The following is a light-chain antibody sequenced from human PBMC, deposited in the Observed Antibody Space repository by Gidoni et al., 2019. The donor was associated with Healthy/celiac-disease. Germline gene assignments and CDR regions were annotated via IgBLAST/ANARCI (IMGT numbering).Light chain of an antibody. CDR2: LDF. CDR1: NSNIGAGYH. Sequence: HSVLTQPPSVSGAPGQTITISCIGSNSNIGAGYHVHWYQQLPGADPKLLIFLDFNRPSGVPDRFAGSSSGTSASLAIAGLQAEDEADYYCQAYDYDLSAWVFGGGTKVTVL. V-gene: IGLV1-40*01. CDR3: QAYDYDLSAWV. J-gene: IGLJ3*02.